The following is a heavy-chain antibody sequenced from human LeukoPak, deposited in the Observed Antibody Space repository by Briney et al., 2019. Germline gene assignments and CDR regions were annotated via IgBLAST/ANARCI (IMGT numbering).Heavy chain of an antibody. CDR2: IYHSGST. V-gene: IGHV4-30-2*01. D-gene: IGHD3-10*01. CDR3: ARTYYYGSGSYNWFDP. Sequence: SQTLSLTCAASGGSISSGSYSWSWIRQPPGKDLESIGHIYHSGSTYSNPSLKIRVTISVDRSRNQFFLNLNSVTAADTAVYYCARTYYYGSGSYNWFDPWGQGILVSVSS. J-gene: IGHJ5*02. CDR1: GGSISSGSYS.